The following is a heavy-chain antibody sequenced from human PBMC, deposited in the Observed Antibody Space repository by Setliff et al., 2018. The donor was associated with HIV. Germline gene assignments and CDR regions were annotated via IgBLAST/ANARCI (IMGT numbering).Heavy chain of an antibody. CDR1: GGTFTNYA. J-gene: IGHJ6*03. CDR2: INTNTGNP. Sequence: ASVKVSCKTSGGTFTNYALNWVRQAPGQGLEWMGWINTNTGNPMYAQGYTGRFVFSLDTSVSTAFLQISSLKAEDTAVYYCAAMIVNYYYMDVWGKGTTVTVSS. CDR3: AAMIVNYYYMDV. V-gene: IGHV7-4-1*02. D-gene: IGHD3-22*01.